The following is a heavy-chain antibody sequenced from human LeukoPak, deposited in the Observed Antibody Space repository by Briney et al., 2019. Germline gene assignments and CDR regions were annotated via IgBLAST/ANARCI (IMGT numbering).Heavy chain of an antibody. V-gene: IGHV3-15*01. CDR1: GFTFSNAC. D-gene: IGHD3/OR15-3a*01. CDR3: AKEGLEDDAFDI. J-gene: IGHJ3*02. CDR2: IKSKTDGGTT. Sequence: NPGGSLRLSCAASGFTFSNACMSWVRQAPGKGLEWVGRIKSKTDGGTTDYAAPVKGRFTISRDDSKNTLYLQMNSLKIEDTAVYYCAKEGLEDDAFDIWGQGTMVTVSS.